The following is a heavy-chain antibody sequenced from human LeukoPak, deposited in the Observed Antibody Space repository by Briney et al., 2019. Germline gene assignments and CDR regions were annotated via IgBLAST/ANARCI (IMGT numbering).Heavy chain of an antibody. D-gene: IGHD3-22*01. CDR1: GGSISSYS. V-gene: IGHV4-59*08. Sequence: SETLSLTCTVSGGSISSYSWSWIRQPPGKGLEWIGYIYYTGSTNYNPSLKSRVTISVDTSKNQFSLKLSSVTAADTAVYYCARQIDYYDSSGYFPDLWGRGTLVTVSS. CDR3: ARQIDYYDSSGYFPDL. J-gene: IGHJ2*01. CDR2: IYYTGST.